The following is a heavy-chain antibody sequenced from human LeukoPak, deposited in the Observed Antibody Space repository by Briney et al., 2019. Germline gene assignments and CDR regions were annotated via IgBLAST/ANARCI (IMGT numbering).Heavy chain of an antibody. CDR3: ARFYANEWELPH. CDR1: GFSFSSYW. CDR2: IKQDGSEK. Sequence: PGGSLRLSCAASGFSFSSYWMSWVRQAPGKGLEWVANIKQDGSEKYYVDSLKGRFTISRDNAKNSLYLQMNSLRAEDTAVYYCARFYANEWELPHWGQGTLVTVSS. D-gene: IGHD1-26*01. V-gene: IGHV3-7*01. J-gene: IGHJ4*02.